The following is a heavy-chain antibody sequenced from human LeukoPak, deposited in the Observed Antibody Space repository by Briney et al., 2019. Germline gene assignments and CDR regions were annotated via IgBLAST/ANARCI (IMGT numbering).Heavy chain of an antibody. Sequence: ETLSLTCTVSGGSISSSSYYWGWIRQPPGKGLEWVSSISSSSSYIYYADSVKGRFTISRDNAKNSLYLQMNSLRAEDTAVYYCARVAYALDAFDIWGQGTMVTVSS. CDR2: ISSSSSYI. D-gene: IGHD4-17*01. CDR1: GGSISSSS. V-gene: IGHV3-21*01. J-gene: IGHJ3*02. CDR3: ARVAYALDAFDI.